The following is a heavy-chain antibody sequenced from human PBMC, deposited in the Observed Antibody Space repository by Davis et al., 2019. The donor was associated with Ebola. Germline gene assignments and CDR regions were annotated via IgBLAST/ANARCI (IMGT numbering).Heavy chain of an antibody. CDR3: ARQRWGYSSSSFAPGGYYYYYGMDV. J-gene: IGHJ6*02. D-gene: IGHD6-6*01. V-gene: IGHV5-51*01. CDR1: GYSFTSYW. CDR2: IYPGDSDT. Sequence: GESLKISCKGSGYSFTSYWIGWVRQMPGKGLEWMGIIYPGDSDTRYSPSFQGQVTISADKSISTAYLQWSSLKASDTAMYYCARQRWGYSSSSFAPGGYYYYYGMDVWGQGTTVTVSS.